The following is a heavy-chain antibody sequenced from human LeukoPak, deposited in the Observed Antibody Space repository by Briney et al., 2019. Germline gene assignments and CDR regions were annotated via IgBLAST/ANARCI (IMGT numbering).Heavy chain of an antibody. D-gene: IGHD2-2*01. CDR1: GFTFSSYA. CDR3: AKENCSSTSCYRGH. V-gene: IGHV3-23*01. J-gene: IGHJ4*02. Sequence: GGSLRLSCAASGFTFSSYAMSWARQAPGKGLEWVSAISGSGGSTYYADSVKGRFTISRDNSKNTLYLQMNSLRAEDTAVYYCAKENCSSTSCYRGHWGQGTLVTVSS. CDR2: ISGSGGST.